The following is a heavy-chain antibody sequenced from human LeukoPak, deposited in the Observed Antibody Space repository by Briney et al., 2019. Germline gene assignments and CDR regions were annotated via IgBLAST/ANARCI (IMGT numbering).Heavy chain of an antibody. D-gene: IGHD6-19*01. CDR2: ISSSGSTI. CDR3: ARLENGYSSGWYVGYFDL. J-gene: IGHJ2*01. Sequence: GGSLRLSCAASGFTFSSYEMNWVRQAPGKGLEWVSYISSSGSTIYYADSVKGRFTISRDNAKNSLYLQMNSLRAEDTAVYYCARLENGYSSGWYVGYFDLWGRGTLVTVSS. V-gene: IGHV3-48*03. CDR1: GFTFSSYE.